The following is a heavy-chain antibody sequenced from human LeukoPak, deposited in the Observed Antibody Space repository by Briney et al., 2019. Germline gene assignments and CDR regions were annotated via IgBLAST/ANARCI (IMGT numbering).Heavy chain of an antibody. CDR3: AQGLYGRQWLTQFHAFDI. CDR1: GGTFSSYA. V-gene: IGHV1-69*01. J-gene: IGHJ3*02. D-gene: IGHD6-19*01. Sequence: SVKVSCKASGGTFSSYAISWVRQAPGQGLEWMGGIIPIFGTANYAQKFQGRVTITADESTRTAYMELNSLKSEDTAVYYCAQGLYGRQWLTQFHAFDIWGQGTMVTVSS. CDR2: IIPIFGTA.